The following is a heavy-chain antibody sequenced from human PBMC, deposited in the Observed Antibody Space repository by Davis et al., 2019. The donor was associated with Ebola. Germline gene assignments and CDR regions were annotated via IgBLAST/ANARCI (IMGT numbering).Heavy chain of an antibody. J-gene: IGHJ6*02. CDR3: AVLGAAARPLHYYYNGMDV. Sequence: ASVKVSCKASGYTFTSYAMHWVRQAPGQRLEWMGWINAGNVNTKYSQKFQGRVTITRDTSASTAYMELSSLRSEDTAVYYCAVLGAAARPLHYYYNGMDVWGQGTTVTVSS. D-gene: IGHD6-6*01. CDR2: INAGNVNT. V-gene: IGHV1-3*01. CDR1: GYTFTSYA.